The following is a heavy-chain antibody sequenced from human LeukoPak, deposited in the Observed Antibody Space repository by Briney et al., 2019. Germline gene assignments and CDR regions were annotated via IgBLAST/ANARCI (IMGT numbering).Heavy chain of an antibody. Sequence: SETLSLTCAVYGGSFSGYYWSWIRQPPGKGLEWIGEINHSGSTNYNPSLKSRVTISVDTSKNQFSLKLSSVTAADTAVYYCAGALSSGWEFDYWGQGTLVTVSS. D-gene: IGHD6-19*01. V-gene: IGHV4-34*01. CDR3: AGALSSGWEFDY. J-gene: IGHJ4*02. CDR1: GGSFSGYY. CDR2: INHSGST.